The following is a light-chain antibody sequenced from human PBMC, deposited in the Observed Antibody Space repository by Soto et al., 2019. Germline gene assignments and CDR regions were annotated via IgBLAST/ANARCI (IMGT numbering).Light chain of an antibody. CDR3: QQRSNWPPMYT. CDR2: DAS. CDR1: QSVSSY. V-gene: IGKV3-11*01. Sequence: EIVLTQSPATLSLSPGETATLSCRASQSVSSYLAWYQQKPGQAPSLLIYDASNRATGIPARFSGSGSGTDFTLTISCLEPEDFAVYYCQQRSNWPPMYTFGQGAKLESK. J-gene: IGKJ2*01.